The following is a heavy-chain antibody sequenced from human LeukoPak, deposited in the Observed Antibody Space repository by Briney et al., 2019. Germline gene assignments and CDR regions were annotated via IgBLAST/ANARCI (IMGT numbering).Heavy chain of an antibody. CDR2: THYRSKWYN. CDR3: ARAMGLAAAGHRAFDY. J-gene: IGHJ4*02. D-gene: IGHD6-13*01. Sequence: SQTLSLTCAISGDSVSSNSVAWSWIRQSPSTGLEWLGRTHYRSKWYNAYAVSGKSRITINPDTSQNPFSLQLNSVTPEDTAVYYCARAMGLAAAGHRAFDYWGQGTLVTVSS. V-gene: IGHV6-1*01. CDR1: GDSVSSNSVA.